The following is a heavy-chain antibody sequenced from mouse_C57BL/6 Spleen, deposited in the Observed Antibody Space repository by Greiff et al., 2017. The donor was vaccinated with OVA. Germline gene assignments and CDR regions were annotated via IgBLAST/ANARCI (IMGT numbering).Heavy chain of an antibody. CDR1: GFTFSDYG. V-gene: IGHV5-17*01. J-gene: IGHJ4*01. CDR2: ISSGSSTI. D-gene: IGHD4-1*01. Sequence: EVNLVESGGGLVKPGGSLKLSCAASGFTFSDYGMHWVRQAPEKGLEWVAYISSGSSTIYYADTVKGRFTISRDNAKNTLFLQMTSLRSEDTAMYYCATTGTSYAMDYWGQGTSVTVSS. CDR3: ATTGTSYAMDY.